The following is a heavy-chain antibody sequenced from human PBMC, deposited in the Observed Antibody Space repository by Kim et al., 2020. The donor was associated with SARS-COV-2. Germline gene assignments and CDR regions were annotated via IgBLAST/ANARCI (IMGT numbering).Heavy chain of an antibody. CDR1: GVSITSNH. D-gene: IGHD2-21*01. J-gene: IGHJ4*02. CDR3: ARVTSCRGTMCVCYY. Sequence: SETLSLTCTISGVSITSNHWNWIRQTPGKGLEFIGYIYYSGTTYDNPSLNSRVTMTLDTSKNRSFLRLRSVTAADTAVYYCARVTSCRGTMCVCYYWGQGTHVTVSS. V-gene: IGHV4-59*13. CDR2: IYYSGTT.